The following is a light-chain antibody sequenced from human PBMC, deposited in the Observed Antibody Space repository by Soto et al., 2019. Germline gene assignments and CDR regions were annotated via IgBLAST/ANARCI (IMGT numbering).Light chain of an antibody. V-gene: IGLV2-14*01. CDR1: SSDVGGYNY. CDR2: DVS. CDR3: SSYISSSTYV. Sequence: QSALTQPASVSGSPGQSITISCTGTSSDVGGYNYVSWYQQHPGKAPKLMIYDVSNRPSGVSNRFYGSKSGNTASLTISGLQAEDEADYYCSSYISSSTYVFGTGTKLTVL. J-gene: IGLJ1*01.